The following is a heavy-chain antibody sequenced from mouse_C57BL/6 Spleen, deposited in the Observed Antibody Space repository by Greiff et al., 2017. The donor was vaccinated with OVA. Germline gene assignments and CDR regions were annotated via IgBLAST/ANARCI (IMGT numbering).Heavy chain of an antibody. CDR2: ISSGSSTT. D-gene: IGHD3-2*02. Sequence: EVHLVESGGGLVKPGASLKLSCAASGFTFSDYGMHWVRQAPEKGLEWVAYISSGSSTTYYADTVKGRFTISRDNAKNTLFLRMTSRMSEDTAMYYCGRRSSGYDFDYWGQGTTLTVSS. CDR3: GRRSSGYDFDY. J-gene: IGHJ2*01. V-gene: IGHV5-17*01. CDR1: GFTFSDYG.